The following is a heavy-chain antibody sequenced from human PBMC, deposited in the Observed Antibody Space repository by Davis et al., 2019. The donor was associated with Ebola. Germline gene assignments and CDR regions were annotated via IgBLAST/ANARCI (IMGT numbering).Heavy chain of an antibody. Sequence: GESLKISCAASGFTFINYWMNWVRQAPGKGLEWVAHISSGSSTMYYADSVKGRFTISRDNDKNSLSLQMNSLRDEDTAVYYCARDRGTSTTPRGRFDYWGQGTLVTVSS. J-gene: IGHJ4*02. CDR1: GFTFINYW. CDR2: ISSGSSTM. D-gene: IGHD1-1*01. V-gene: IGHV3-48*02. CDR3: ARDRGTSTTPRGRFDY.